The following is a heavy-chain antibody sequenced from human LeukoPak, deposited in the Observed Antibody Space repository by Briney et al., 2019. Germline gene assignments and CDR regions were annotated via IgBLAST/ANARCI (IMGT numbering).Heavy chain of an antibody. D-gene: IGHD5-18*01. CDR2: IYYSGST. V-gene: IGHV4-59*08. Sequence: SETLSLTCTVSGGSISSYYWSWIRQPPGKGLEWIGYIYYSGSTNYNPSLKSRVTISVDTSKNQFSLKLSSVTAADTAVYYCARLGHSYGNDPWGQGTLVTVSS. J-gene: IGHJ5*02. CDR3: ARLGHSYGNDP. CDR1: GGSISSYY.